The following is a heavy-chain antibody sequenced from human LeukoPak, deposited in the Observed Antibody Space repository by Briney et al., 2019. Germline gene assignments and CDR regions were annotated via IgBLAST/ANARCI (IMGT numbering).Heavy chain of an antibody. CDR1: VGSISSGNW. D-gene: IGHD2-2*02. CDR2: IHHNGAR. CDR3: ASAPILRGEGGEHYRCGLDV. Sequence: SETLSLTCGVSVGSISSGNWWTWARQSPGKGLEWIGEIHHNGARNYNPSLKSRVIISLDTFKNHISLILTPLTAADTAVYYCASAPILRGEGGEHYRCGLDVWGQGTTVIVSS. J-gene: IGHJ6*02. V-gene: IGHV4/OR15-8*01.